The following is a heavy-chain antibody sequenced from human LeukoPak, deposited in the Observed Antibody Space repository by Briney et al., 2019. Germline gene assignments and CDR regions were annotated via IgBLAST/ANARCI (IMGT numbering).Heavy chain of an antibody. CDR3: ARAIYYYYDSSGTNWFDP. CDR2: IYHSGST. V-gene: IGHV4-38-2*02. J-gene: IGHJ5*02. D-gene: IGHD3-22*01. Sequence: SETLSLTCTVSGYSISSGYYWGWIRRPPGKGLEWIGSIYHSGSTYYNPSLKSRVTISVDTSKNQFSLKLSSVTAADTAVYYCARAIYYYYDSSGTNWFDPWGQGTLVTVSS. CDR1: GYSISSGYY.